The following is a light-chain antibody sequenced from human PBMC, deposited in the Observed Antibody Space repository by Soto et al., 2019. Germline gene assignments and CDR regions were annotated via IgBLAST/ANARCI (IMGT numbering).Light chain of an antibody. J-gene: IGKJ1*01. Sequence: EIVLTQSPGTLSVSPGERATLSCRASQSVSSKLAWYQQKHGQAPRLLFYGASTGATGIPARLSGSGSETEFTLSISSLQSEDFAVYYCQQYNNWPGTFGQGTKVDIK. CDR2: GAS. CDR1: QSVSSK. CDR3: QQYNNWPGT. V-gene: IGKV3-15*01.